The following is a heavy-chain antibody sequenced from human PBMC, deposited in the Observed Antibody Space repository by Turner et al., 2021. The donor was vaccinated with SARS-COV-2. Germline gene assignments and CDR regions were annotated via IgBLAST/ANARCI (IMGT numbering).Heavy chain of an antibody. CDR3: AGEEVVFRASHTLYYYGMDV. Sequence: GKGLEWIGSIYYSGSTYYNPSLKSRVTISVDTSKNQFSLKLSSVTAADTAVYYCAGEEVVFRASHTLYYYGMDVWGRGTTVTVSS. V-gene: IGHV4-39*01. CDR2: IYYSGST. J-gene: IGHJ6*02. D-gene: IGHD3-22*01.